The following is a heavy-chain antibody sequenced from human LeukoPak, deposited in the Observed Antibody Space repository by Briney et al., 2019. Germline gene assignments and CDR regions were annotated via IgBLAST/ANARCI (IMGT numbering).Heavy chain of an antibody. J-gene: IGHJ5*02. CDR1: GFTFSSYW. Sequence: GGSLRLSCAASGFTFSSYWMHWVRQAPGKGLVWVSRIKSDGSSTSYADSVKGRFTISRDNAKNTLNLQMNSLRAEDTAAYYCARDLGQYYDTSDNWFDPWGQGTLVTVSS. D-gene: IGHD3-22*01. CDR3: ARDLGQYYDTSDNWFDP. V-gene: IGHV3-74*01. CDR2: IKSDGSST.